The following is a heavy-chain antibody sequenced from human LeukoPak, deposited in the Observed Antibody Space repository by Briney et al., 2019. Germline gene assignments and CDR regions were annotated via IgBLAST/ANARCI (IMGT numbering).Heavy chain of an antibody. Sequence: PSETLSLTCAVSGYSISSGYYWCWIRQPPGRGLEWIGTIYHGGSTYYNPSLTSRVTISVDTSKNQLSLKLTSLTAADTAVYYCARYSRNGVDEIGFWGQGTLVTVSS. J-gene: IGHJ4*02. D-gene: IGHD5-12*01. CDR2: IYHGGST. V-gene: IGHV4-38-2*01. CDR1: GYSISSGYY. CDR3: ARYSRNGVDEIGF.